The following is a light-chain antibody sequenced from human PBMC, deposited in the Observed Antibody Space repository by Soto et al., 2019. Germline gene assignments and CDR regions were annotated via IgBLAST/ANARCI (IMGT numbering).Light chain of an antibody. V-gene: IGKV3-20*01. CDR2: GAS. CDR1: QSVSNNY. Sequence: EIVLTQSPGTLSLSPGERASLSCRASQSVSNNYLAWHQQRPGQAPRLLIFGASNRATGVPDRFTGSASGTDFTLTISRLQTEDFALYFCQQYASSTVTFGGGTKVDIK. J-gene: IGKJ4*01. CDR3: QQYASSTVT.